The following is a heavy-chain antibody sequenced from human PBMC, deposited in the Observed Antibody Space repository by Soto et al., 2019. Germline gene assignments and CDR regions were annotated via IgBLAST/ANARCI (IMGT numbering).Heavy chain of an antibody. CDR2: ISWNSGSI. CDR1: GFTFDDYA. J-gene: IGHJ4*02. D-gene: IGHD3-22*01. Sequence: GGSLRLSCVASGFTFDDYAMHWVRQAPGKGLEWVSGISWNSGSIGYADSVKGRFTISRDNAKNSLYLQMNSLRAEDTALYYCSKDRWGSGYYYFDYWGQGTLVTVSS. V-gene: IGHV3-9*01. CDR3: SKDRWGSGYYYFDY.